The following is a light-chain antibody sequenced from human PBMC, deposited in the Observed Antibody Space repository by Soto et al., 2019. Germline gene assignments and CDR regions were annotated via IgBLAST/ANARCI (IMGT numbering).Light chain of an antibody. J-gene: IGKJ1*01. CDR2: DAS. CDR3: QQYYSYPWT. Sequence: IQMTQSPFTLSASVGDRVTITFRASQSISNRLAWHQQKPGKAPKVLIYDASSLKSGVPSRFSGSGSGTEFTLTISSLQPDDFATYYCQQYYSYPWTFAQGTKVDIK. CDR1: QSISNR. V-gene: IGKV1-5*01.